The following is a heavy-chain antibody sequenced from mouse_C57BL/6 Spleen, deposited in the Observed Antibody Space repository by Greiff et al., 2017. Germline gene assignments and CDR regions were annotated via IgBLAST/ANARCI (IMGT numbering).Heavy chain of an antibody. CDR2: ISYNGST. CDR3: ARAGSSYDYAMDY. V-gene: IGHV3-1*01. Sequence: DVKLQESGPGMVKPSQSLSFTCTVTGYSITSGYDWHWIRHFPGNKLEWMSYISYNGSTNYNPSFKSRISITHDTSKNHFFLKLNSVTTEDTAAYYCARAGSSYDYAMDYWGQGTSVTVSS. D-gene: IGHD1-1*01. J-gene: IGHJ4*01. CDR1: GYSITSGYD.